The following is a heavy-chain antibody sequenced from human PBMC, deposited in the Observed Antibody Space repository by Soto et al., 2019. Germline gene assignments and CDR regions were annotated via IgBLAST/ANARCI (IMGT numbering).Heavy chain of an antibody. D-gene: IGHD6-19*01. CDR1: GYTFTSYD. CDR2: MNPNSGNT. V-gene: IGHV1-8*01. Sequence: QVQLVQSGAEVKKPGASVNVSCKASGYTFTSYDINWARKATGQGLEWRGWMNPNSGNTGYAQKFHGGVSMPRNTSLSTAYMELSSLRSEDSAGYYFVRMYCSGIAREGGFDIWGQGTMVTVSS. J-gene: IGHJ3*02. CDR3: VRMYCSGIAREGGFDI.